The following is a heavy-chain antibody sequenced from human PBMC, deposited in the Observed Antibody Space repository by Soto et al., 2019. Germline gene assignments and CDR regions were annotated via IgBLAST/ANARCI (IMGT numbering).Heavy chain of an antibody. CDR1: GFTFSTYA. V-gene: IGHV3-23*01. D-gene: IGHD3-22*01. J-gene: IGHJ1*01. Sequence: EVQLLESGGGLVQPGGSLRLSCAASGFTFSTYAISWVRQAPGKGLEWVSAISGSGGSTHYADSVKGRFTISRDNSKYTLHLPMNSLRAEDTAVYYCAKGADWFHSNGHHLEYFQNWGQGTLVTVSS. CDR2: ISGSGGST. CDR3: AKGADWFHSNGHHLEYFQN.